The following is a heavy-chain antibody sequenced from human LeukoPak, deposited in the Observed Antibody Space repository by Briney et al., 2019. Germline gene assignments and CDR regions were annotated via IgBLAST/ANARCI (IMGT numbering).Heavy chain of an antibody. J-gene: IGHJ4*02. CDR2: IKQDGSEK. V-gene: IGHV3-7*01. D-gene: IGHD2-15*01. CDR3: ARAIVVVVAATPALGY. CDR1: GFTFSTYW. Sequence: GGSLRLSCAVSGFTFSTYWMSWVRQAPGKGLEWVANIKQDGSEKYYVDSVKGRFTISRDNAKNSLYLQMNSLRAEDTAVYYCARAIVVVVAATPALGYWGQGTLVTVSS.